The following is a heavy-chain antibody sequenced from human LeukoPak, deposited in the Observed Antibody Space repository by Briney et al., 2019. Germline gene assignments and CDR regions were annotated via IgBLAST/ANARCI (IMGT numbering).Heavy chain of an antibody. CDR1: GGSISSYY. CDR2: IYYSGST. V-gene: IGHV4-59*01. CDR3: ARDLRSYQLPTNWFDP. Sequence: PSETLSLTRTVSGGSISSYYWSWIRQPPGKGREWIGYIYYSGSTNYNPSLKSRVTISVDTSKNQFSLKLSSVTASDTAVYYCARDLRSYQLPTNWFDPWGQGTLVTVSS. D-gene: IGHD2-2*01. J-gene: IGHJ5*02.